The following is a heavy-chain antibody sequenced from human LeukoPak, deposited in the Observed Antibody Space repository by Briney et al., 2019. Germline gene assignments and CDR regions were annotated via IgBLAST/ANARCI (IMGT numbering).Heavy chain of an antibody. V-gene: IGHV3-53*01. D-gene: IGHD4-17*01. Sequence: GGSLRLSCAASGFTVSNNYMSWVRQAPGKGLEWVSVIYSGGTTNYAAPVKGRITISRDNSKNALYLQMNSLRAEDTAVDYCAILNGDYALDYWGQGTLVTVSS. CDR3: AILNGDYALDY. J-gene: IGHJ4*02. CDR1: GFTVSNNY. CDR2: IYSGGTT.